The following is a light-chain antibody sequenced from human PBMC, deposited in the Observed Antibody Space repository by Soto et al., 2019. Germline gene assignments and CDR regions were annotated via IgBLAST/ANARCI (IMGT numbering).Light chain of an antibody. CDR1: HSISSW. V-gene: IGKV1-5*03. J-gene: IGKJ2*01. CDR2: KAS. CDR3: QQYNSYTYT. Sequence: DMQMTQSPSTLSASVGDRVTITCRASHSISSWLAWYQQKPGKAPKLLIYKASSLESGVPSRFSGSGSGTEFTLTMSSLQPDDFATYYCQQYNSYTYTFGQGTKLEIK.